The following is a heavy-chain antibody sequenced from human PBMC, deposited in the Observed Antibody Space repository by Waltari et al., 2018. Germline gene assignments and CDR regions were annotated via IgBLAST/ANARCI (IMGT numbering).Heavy chain of an antibody. Sequence: QVQLQESGPGLVKPSETLSLTCAVSGYSISSGYYWGWIRQPPGKGLEWIGSIYHSGSTYYNPSLKGRVTISVDTSKNQFSLKLSSVTAADTAVYYCARHEDSSPPFDYWGQGTLVTVSS. V-gene: IGHV4-38-2*01. CDR1: GYSISSGYY. J-gene: IGHJ4*02. CDR3: ARHEDSSPPFDY. CDR2: IYHSGST. D-gene: IGHD6-6*01.